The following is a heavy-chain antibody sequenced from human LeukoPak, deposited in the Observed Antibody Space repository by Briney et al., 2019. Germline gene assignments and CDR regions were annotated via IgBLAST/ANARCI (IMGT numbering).Heavy chain of an antibody. CDR1: GYSFVGYG. CDR2: ISAYNGNT. Sequence: ASVKVSCKASGYSFVGYGITWVRQAPGQGLEWMGWISAYNGNTNYAQNLQGRVTMTTDTSTSTAYMEVRSLRSDDTAVYYCARDQKLSGPNDAFDMRGQGTRVTVSS. J-gene: IGHJ3*02. V-gene: IGHV1-18*01. CDR3: ARDQKLSGPNDAFDM. D-gene: IGHD5-12*01.